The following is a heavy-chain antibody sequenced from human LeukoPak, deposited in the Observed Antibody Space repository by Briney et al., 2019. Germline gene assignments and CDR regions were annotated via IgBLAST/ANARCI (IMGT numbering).Heavy chain of an antibody. CDR3: AKEAYYYDSSGYFAFDY. D-gene: IGHD3-22*01. Sequence: GGSLRLSCAASGFTFSSYAMSWVRQAPGKGLEWVSAISGSGGSTYHADSVKGRFTISRDNSKNTLYLQMNSLRAEDTAVYYCAKEAYYYDSSGYFAFDYWGQGTLVTVSS. J-gene: IGHJ4*02. V-gene: IGHV3-23*01. CDR1: GFTFSSYA. CDR2: ISGSGGST.